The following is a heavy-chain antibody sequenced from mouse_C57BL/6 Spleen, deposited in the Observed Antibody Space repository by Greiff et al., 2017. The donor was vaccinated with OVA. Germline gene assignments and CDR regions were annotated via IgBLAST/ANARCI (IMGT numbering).Heavy chain of an antibody. J-gene: IGHJ1*03. Sequence: QVQLQQPGAELVKPGASVKMSCKASGYTFTSYWITWVKQRPGQGLEWIGDIYPGSGSTNYNEKFKSKATLTVDTSSSTAYMQLSSLTSEDSAVYFCARSLYYYTNYEGYFDVWGTGTTVTVSS. CDR1: GYTFTSYW. V-gene: IGHV1-55*01. CDR3: ARSLYYYTNYEGYFDV. CDR2: IYPGSGST. D-gene: IGHD2-1*01.